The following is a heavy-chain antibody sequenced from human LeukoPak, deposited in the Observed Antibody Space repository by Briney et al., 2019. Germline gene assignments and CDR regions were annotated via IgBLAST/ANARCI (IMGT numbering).Heavy chain of an antibody. V-gene: IGHV1-18*01. CDR1: GYTFTSYG. D-gene: IGHD3-22*01. Sequence: ASVKVSCKASGYTFTSYGISWVRQAPGQGLEWMGWISGYNGYTHYAHNLQGRVTMTTDTSTSTAYMEMRSLRSDDTAVYYCARDEARYSSGYYPNWFDPWGQGTLVTVSS. CDR3: ARDEARYSSGYYPNWFDP. J-gene: IGHJ5*02. CDR2: ISGYNGYT.